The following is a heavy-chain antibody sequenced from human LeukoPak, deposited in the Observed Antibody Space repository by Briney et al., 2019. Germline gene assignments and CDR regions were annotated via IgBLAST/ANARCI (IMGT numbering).Heavy chain of an antibody. CDR3: AKEPTQVIEVYFDS. CDR1: GFTFSSCA. J-gene: IGHJ4*02. Sequence: GGSLRLSCTASGFTFSSCAMSWVRQAPGKGLQWVSSITGSGGTSYYADSVKGRFTISRDNSKNTLYLEMNSLRADDTAVYFCAKEPTQVIEVYFDSWGQGTLVTVSS. V-gene: IGHV3-23*01. D-gene: IGHD2/OR15-2a*01. CDR2: ITGSGGTS.